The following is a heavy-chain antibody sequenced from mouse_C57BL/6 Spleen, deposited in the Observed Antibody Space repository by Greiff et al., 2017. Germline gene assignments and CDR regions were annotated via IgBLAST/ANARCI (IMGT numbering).Heavy chain of an antibody. CDR3: AREGLNPYFDY. CDR2: ISYDGSN. Sequence: VQLQQSGPGLVKPSQSLSLTCSVTGYSITSGYYWNWIRQFPGNKLEWMGYISYDGSNNYNPSLKNRISITRDTSKNQFFLKLNSVTTEDTATYYCAREGLNPYFDYWGQGTTLTVSS. V-gene: IGHV3-6*01. J-gene: IGHJ2*01. D-gene: IGHD2-4*01. CDR1: GYSITSGYY.